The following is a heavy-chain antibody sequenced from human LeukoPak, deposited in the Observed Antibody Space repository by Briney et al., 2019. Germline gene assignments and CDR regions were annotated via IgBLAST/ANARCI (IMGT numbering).Heavy chain of an antibody. CDR1: GFTFSLYT. CDR3: ARGTYNSDSSGYYYGY. V-gene: IGHV3-21*01. D-gene: IGHD3-22*01. CDR2: ISSSSSYI. J-gene: IGHJ4*02. Sequence: PGGSLRLSCAASGFTFSLYTMNWVPQAPGKGLEWVSAISSSSSYIYYADSVKGRFTISRDNAKNSLYLEMDTLRAEDTAVYYCARGTYNSDSSGYYYGYWGQGTLVTVSS.